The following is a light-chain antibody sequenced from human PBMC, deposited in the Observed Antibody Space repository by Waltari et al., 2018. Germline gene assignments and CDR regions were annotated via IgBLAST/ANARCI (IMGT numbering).Light chain of an antibody. CDR3: QQYNNWPPG. CDR2: GAS. J-gene: IGKJ1*01. CDR1: QSVSSN. V-gene: IGKV3-15*01. Sequence: IMTTQSPATLSASPGARATLSCSASQSVSSNLAWYQQKPGQAPRLLIYGASTRATGIPARFSGSGSGTEFTLTISSLQSEDFAVYYCQQYNNWPPGFGQGTKVEIK.